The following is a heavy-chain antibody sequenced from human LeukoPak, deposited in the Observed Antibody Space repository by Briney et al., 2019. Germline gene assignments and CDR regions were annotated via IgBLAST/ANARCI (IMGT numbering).Heavy chain of an antibody. D-gene: IGHD6-13*01. CDR1: GGSISSSSYY. CDR3: ARGGYSSSWYVQY. J-gene: IGHJ1*01. CDR2: IYYSGST. V-gene: IGHV4-39*07. Sequence: SETLSLTCTVSGGSISSSSYYWGWIRQPPGKGLEWIGSIYYSGSTYYNPSLKSRVTISVDTSKNQFSLKLSSVTAADTAVYYCARGGYSSSWYVQYWGQGTLVTASS.